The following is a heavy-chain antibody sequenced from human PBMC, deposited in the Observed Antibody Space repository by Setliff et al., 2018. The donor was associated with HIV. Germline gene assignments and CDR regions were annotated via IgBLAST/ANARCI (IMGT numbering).Heavy chain of an antibody. D-gene: IGHD5-18*01. Sequence: PGGSLRLSCAASGFTFSNYGMHWVRQAPGKGPEWVALIWYDGINKYYADSVKGRFTISRDNSKNTLYLQMNSLRAEDTAVYYCAKGSLPSGYSYGFFDYWGQGTLVTVSS. CDR1: GFTFSNYG. J-gene: IGHJ4*02. CDR2: IWYDGINK. V-gene: IGHV3-33*06. CDR3: AKGSLPSGYSYGFFDY.